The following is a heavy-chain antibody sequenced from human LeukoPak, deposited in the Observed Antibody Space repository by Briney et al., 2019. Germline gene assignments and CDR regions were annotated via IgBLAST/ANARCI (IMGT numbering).Heavy chain of an antibody. CDR3: ARAPPSGWFDP. Sequence: SETLSLTCTVSGYSISSGYYWGWIRQPPGKGLEWIGSIYHSGSTYYNPSLKSRVTISVDTSKNQFSLKLSSVTAADTAVYYCARAPPSGWFDPWGQGTLVTVSS. D-gene: IGHD6-25*01. CDR1: GYSISSGYY. V-gene: IGHV4-38-2*02. CDR2: IYHSGST. J-gene: IGHJ5*02.